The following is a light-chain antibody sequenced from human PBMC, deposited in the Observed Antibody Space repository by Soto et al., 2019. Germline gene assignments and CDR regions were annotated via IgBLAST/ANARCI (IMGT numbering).Light chain of an antibody. CDR3: QQYYSTPWT. V-gene: IGKV4-1*01. CDR1: QSVIYSANNKNC. Sequence: DIVMTQSSDSLAVSLGERATINCKASQSVIYSANNKNCLAWYQQKPGQPPKLLIYWASTRESGVPDRFSGSGSGTDFTLTISSLQAEDVAVYYCQQYYSTPWTFGQGTKVDIK. CDR2: WAS. J-gene: IGKJ1*01.